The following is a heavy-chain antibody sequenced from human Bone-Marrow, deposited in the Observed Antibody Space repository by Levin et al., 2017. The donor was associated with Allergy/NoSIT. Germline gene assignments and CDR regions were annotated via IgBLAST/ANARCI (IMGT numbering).Heavy chain of an antibody. Sequence: PGGSLRLSCAASGFRFSNYALSWVRQAPGKGLEWVSTISGSGGRTFYADSVKGRFTISRDNSKTTLFLQMNSLTAEDTAVYYCAKDGGDFWFGPEKFDSWGQGTLVTVSS. CDR3: AKDGGDFWFGPEKFDS. CDR1: GFRFSNYA. D-gene: IGHD3-10*01. V-gene: IGHV3-23*01. J-gene: IGHJ4*02. CDR2: ISGSGGRT.